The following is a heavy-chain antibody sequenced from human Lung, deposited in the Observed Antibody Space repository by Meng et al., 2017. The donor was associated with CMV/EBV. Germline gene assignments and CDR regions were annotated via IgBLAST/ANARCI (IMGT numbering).Heavy chain of an antibody. Sequence: GESLKISCAASGFTFSSYWMHWVRQAPGKGLVWVSRINSDGSSTSYADSVKGRFTISRDNAKNTLYLQMNSLRAEDTAVYYCARDIRVRGVKGGSRYYGMDVWGQGTTVTVSS. V-gene: IGHV3-74*01. D-gene: IGHD3-10*01. CDR2: INSDGSST. CDR3: ARDIRVRGVKGGSRYYGMDV. J-gene: IGHJ6*02. CDR1: GFTFSSYW.